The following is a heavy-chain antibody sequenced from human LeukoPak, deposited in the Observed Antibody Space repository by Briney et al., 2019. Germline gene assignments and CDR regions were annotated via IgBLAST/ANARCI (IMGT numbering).Heavy chain of an antibody. CDR3: AKVLVGTTCFEY. V-gene: IGHV3-21*04. D-gene: IGHD1-7*01. J-gene: IGHJ4*02. Sequence: GGSLRLSCAASGFTFSSYSMNWVRQAPGKGLEWVSFISSSSSYIYYADSVKGRFTISRDNAKNSLYLQMNSLRAEDTAVYYCAKVLVGTTCFEYWGQGTLVTVSS. CDR2: ISSSSSYI. CDR1: GFTFSSYS.